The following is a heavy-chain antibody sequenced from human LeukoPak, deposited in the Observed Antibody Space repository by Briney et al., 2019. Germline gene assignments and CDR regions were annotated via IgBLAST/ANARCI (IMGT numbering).Heavy chain of an antibody. CDR1: GFTFNSYT. Sequence: GGSLRLSCAASGFTFNSYTMNWVRQAPGKGLEWISYISRTGTTIYYADSVKGRFTISRDNSKNTLYLQMNSLRAEDTAFYYCATSDGYCSGGGCYVYFDHWGQGTLVTVSS. CDR2: ISRTGTTI. V-gene: IGHV3-48*01. J-gene: IGHJ4*02. D-gene: IGHD2-15*01. CDR3: ATSDGYCSGGGCYVYFDH.